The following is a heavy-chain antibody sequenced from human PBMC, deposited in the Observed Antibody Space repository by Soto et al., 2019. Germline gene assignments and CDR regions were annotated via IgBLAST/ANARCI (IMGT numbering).Heavy chain of an antibody. CDR2: IYPGDSDT. V-gene: IGHV5-51*01. D-gene: IGHD6-13*01. CDR1: GYSFTSYW. CDR3: ARTSAAGKYYYGMDV. J-gene: IGHJ6*02. Sequence: GESLKISCKCSGYSFTSYWIGWVRQMPGKGLEWMGIIYPGDSDTRYSPSFQGQVTISADKSISTAYLPWSSLKASDTAMYYCARTSAAGKYYYGMDVWGQGTTVTVSS.